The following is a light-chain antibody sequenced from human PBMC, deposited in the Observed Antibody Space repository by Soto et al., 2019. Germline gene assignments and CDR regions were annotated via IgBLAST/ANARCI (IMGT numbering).Light chain of an antibody. J-gene: IGKJ2*01. CDR1: QSVSSN. Sequence: EIVMTQSPATLSVSPGERATLSCRASQSVSSNLAWYQQKPGQATRLLIYGASTRATGIPARFSGSGSVTEFTLPISSLQSEDFEVYYCQQYNNWPPVTFGQGTKLEIK. CDR2: GAS. CDR3: QQYNNWPPVT. V-gene: IGKV3-15*01.